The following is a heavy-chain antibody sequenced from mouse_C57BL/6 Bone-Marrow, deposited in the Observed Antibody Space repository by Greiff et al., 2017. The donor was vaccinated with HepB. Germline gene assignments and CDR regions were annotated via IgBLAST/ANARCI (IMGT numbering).Heavy chain of an antibody. Sequence: QVQLQQPGAELVMPGASVQLSCKASGYTFTSYWLHWVKQRPGQGLEWIGEIDPSDSYTNYNQKFKGKSTLTVDQSSSTADMQLSSLTSEDSAVYYCARSGDYGSSYGDYWGQGTTLTVSS. J-gene: IGHJ2*01. CDR2: IDPSDSYT. D-gene: IGHD1-1*01. CDR3: ARSGDYGSSYGDY. V-gene: IGHV1-69*01. CDR1: GYTFTSYW.